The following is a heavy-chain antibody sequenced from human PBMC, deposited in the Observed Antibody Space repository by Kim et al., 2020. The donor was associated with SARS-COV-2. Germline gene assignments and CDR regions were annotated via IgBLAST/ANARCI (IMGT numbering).Heavy chain of an antibody. CDR3: ARAFRYFDWLLVLAL. D-gene: IGHD3-9*01. Sequence: QKFQGRVTMTRDTSISTAYMELSRLRSDDTAVYYCARAFRYFDWLLVLALWGQGTLVTVSS. V-gene: IGHV1-2*02. J-gene: IGHJ4*02.